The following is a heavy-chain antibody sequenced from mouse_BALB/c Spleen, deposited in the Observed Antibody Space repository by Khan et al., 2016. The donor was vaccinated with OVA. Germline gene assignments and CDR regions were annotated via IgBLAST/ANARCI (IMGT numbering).Heavy chain of an antibody. D-gene: IGHD2-2*01. CDR2: ISSGGHHT. Sequence: EVQLQESGGGLVKPGGSLKLSCSASGFTFSSYAMSWVRQTPEKRLEWVATISSGGHHTFYPDSLKGRFTISRDNAQNTLYLQMSSLRSEDTAMFYCARSLVDYHALDYWGQGTSVTVSS. CDR3: ARSLVDYHALDY. V-gene: IGHV5-9-3*01. J-gene: IGHJ4*01. CDR1: GFTFSSYA.